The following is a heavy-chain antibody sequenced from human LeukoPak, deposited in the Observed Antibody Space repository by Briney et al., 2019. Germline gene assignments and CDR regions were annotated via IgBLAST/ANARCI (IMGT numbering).Heavy chain of an antibody. V-gene: IGHV4-30-4*07. CDR1: GGSISSGGYS. Sequence: PSETLSLTCAVSGGSISSGGYSWSWIRQPPGKGLEWIGYIYYSGSTYYNPSLKSRVTISVDTSKNQFSLKLSSVTAADTAVYYCARCRRNHMDVWGKGTTVTVSS. CDR3: ARCRRNHMDV. CDR2: IYYSGST. J-gene: IGHJ6*03.